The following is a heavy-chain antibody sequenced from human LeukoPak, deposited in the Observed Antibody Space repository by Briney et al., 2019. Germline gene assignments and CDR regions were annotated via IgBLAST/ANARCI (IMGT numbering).Heavy chain of an antibody. J-gene: IGHJ6*03. D-gene: IGHD1-26*01. CDR1: GGSFSGYY. Sequence: PSETLSLTCAVYGGSFSGYYWSWIRQPPGKGLEWIGEINHSGSTNYNPSLKSRVTISVDTSKNQFSLKLSSVTAADTAVYYCARQFIGTYYYYMDVWGKGTTVTVSS. CDR2: INHSGST. CDR3: ARQFIGTYYYYMDV. V-gene: IGHV4-34*01.